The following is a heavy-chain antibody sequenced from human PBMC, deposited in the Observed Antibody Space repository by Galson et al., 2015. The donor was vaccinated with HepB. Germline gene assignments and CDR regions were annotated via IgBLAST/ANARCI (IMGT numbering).Heavy chain of an antibody. D-gene: IGHD3-22*01. Sequence: SLRLSCAASGFTFSDYAMTWVRQAPGKGLDWVSIISGSGDSTSYADSVRGRVTISRDNSKNTLYLHINSLRAEDTAVYYCTTARYDSSGYYTRYYFDYWGQGTLVTVSS. J-gene: IGHJ4*02. CDR3: TTARYDSSGYYTRYYFDY. CDR1: GFTFSDYA. V-gene: IGHV3-23*01. CDR2: ISGSGDST.